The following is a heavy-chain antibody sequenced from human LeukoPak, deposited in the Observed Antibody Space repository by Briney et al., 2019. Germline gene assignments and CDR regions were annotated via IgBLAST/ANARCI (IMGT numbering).Heavy chain of an antibody. D-gene: IGHD3-9*01. CDR2: INHSGST. V-gene: IGHV4-34*01. J-gene: IGHJ4*02. CDR1: GGSFSGYY. CDR3: ARGGGRLRYFDWLSPLDY. Sequence: SETLSLTCAVYGGSFSGYYWSWIRQPPGKGLEWIGEINHSGSTNYNPSLKSRVTISVDTSKNQFSLTLSSVTAADTAVYYCARGGGRLRYFDWLSPLDYWGQGTLVTVSS.